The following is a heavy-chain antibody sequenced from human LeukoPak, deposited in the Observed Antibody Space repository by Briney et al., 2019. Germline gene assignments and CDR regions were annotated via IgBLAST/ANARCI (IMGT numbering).Heavy chain of an antibody. V-gene: IGHV3-9*01. J-gene: IGHJ5*02. CDR1: GFTFDDYA. Sequence: GRSLRLSCAASGFTFDDYAMHWVRQAPGKGLEWVSGISWNSGSIGYADSVKGRFTISRDNAKNSLYLQMNSLRAEDTALYYCEKDMPEHSSPLNNGFDPWGQGTRVTFSS. D-gene: IGHD6-6*01. CDR3: EKDMPEHSSPLNNGFDP. CDR2: ISWNSGSI.